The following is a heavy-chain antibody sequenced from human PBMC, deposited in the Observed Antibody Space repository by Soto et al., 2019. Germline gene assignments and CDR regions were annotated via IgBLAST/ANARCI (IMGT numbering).Heavy chain of an antibody. CDR1: GFTFGDYA. CDR3: AKDRSSGSPYYGMDF. V-gene: IGHV3-9*01. J-gene: IGHJ6*02. D-gene: IGHD3-10*01. Sequence: GGSLRLSCAASGFTFGDYAMHWVRQVPGKGLEWVSGFKWNSGDVGYADSVKGQFTISRDNARNSLYLQMNSLRPEDTAVYYCAKDRSSGSPYYGMDFRGQGTIGTVSS. CDR2: FKWNSGDV.